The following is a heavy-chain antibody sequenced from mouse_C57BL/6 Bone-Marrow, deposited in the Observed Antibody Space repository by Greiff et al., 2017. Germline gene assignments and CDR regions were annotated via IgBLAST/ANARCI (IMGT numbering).Heavy chain of an antibody. V-gene: IGHV1-64*01. CDR1: GYTFTSYW. CDR3: ARDYAWYFDV. D-gene: IGHD2-4*01. CDR2: IHPNSGST. Sequence: QVQLQQPGAELVKPGASVKLSCKASGYTFTSYWMHWVKQRPGQGLEWIGMIHPNSGSTNYNEKFKSKATLTVDKSSSTAYMQLSSLTSADSAVYYCARDYAWYFDVWGTGTTVTVSS. J-gene: IGHJ1*03.